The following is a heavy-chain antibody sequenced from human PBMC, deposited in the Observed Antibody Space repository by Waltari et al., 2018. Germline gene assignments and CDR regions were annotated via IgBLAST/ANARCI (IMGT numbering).Heavy chain of an antibody. J-gene: IGHJ4*02. V-gene: IGHV3-7*01. D-gene: IGHD3-10*01. CDR2: IKQDGADK. Sequence: EVKLVESGGNLVQPGGSLRLSCAASGFTFGSDWMSWVRQAPGKGLELVATIKQDGADKYYVESVKGRFTVSSDNAKKSLHLQMNSLGAEDTAVYYCARWSRSLWLGGQGTLVTVAS. CDR1: GFTFGSDW. CDR3: ARWSRSLWL.